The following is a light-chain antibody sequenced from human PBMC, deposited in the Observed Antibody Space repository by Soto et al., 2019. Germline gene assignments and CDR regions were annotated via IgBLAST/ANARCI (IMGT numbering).Light chain of an antibody. J-gene: IGKJ5*01. CDR1: QSVSSN. Sequence: EIVMTQYTATLSVSPGERATLSCRASQSVSSNLAWYQQKPGQAPRLLIYGASTRATGIPARFSGSGSGTEFTLTISSLQSEDFAVYYCQQYDNWPPTFGQGTRLEIK. CDR2: GAS. CDR3: QQYDNWPPT. V-gene: IGKV3-15*01.